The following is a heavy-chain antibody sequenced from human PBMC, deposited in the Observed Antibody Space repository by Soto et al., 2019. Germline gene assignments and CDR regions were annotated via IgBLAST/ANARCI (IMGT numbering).Heavy chain of an antibody. V-gene: IGHV1-69*18. CDR3: ARDGGFGELKY. D-gene: IGHD3-10*01. CDR1: GDTFSGYP. Sequence: QVQLVQSGAELKKPGSSVKVSCKASGDTFSGYPINWVRQAPGEGLEWMGRIIPVFGTTNDAQRFEGRVTFTADEYTNTAYREVRGLLSEDTSVYYCARDGGFGELKYWGPGTLVTVSS. CDR2: IIPVFGTT. J-gene: IGHJ4*02.